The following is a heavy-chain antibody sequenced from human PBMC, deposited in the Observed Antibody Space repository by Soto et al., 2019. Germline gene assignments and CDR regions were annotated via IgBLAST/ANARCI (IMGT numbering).Heavy chain of an antibody. Sequence: QVQLAQSGSDVKMSGASVKVSCKASGFTLNDYYMHWIRQAPGQGLEWLGFIIPGEGSANYAQKFQGRVTMTWDTSTNTVHMELRSLRFEDTAVYYCAREPPLACYFDYWGQGSLVAVSS. D-gene: IGHD6-13*01. CDR2: IIPGEGSA. CDR3: AREPPLACYFDY. V-gene: IGHV1-46*02. J-gene: IGHJ4*02. CDR1: GFTLNDYY.